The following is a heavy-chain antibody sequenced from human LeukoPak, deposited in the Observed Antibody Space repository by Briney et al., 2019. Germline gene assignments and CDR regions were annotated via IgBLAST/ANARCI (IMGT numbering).Heavy chain of an antibody. D-gene: IGHD1-26*01. CDR2: IYYSGST. Sequence: SETLSLTCTVSGGSISSYYWSWIRQPQGKGLEWIGYIYYSGSTNYNPSLKSRVTISVDTSKNQFSLKLSSVTAADTAVYYCARGSGSYRYFDYWGQGTLVTVSS. V-gene: IGHV4-59*01. CDR3: ARGSGSYRYFDY. J-gene: IGHJ4*02. CDR1: GGSISSYY.